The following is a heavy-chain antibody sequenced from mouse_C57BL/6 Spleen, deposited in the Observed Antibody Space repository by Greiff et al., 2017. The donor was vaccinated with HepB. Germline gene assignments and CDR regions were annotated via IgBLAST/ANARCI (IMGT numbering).Heavy chain of an antibody. V-gene: IGHV14-4*01. CDR1: GFNIKDDY. D-gene: IGHD2-2*01. CDR3: TGGLRRYWYFDV. CDR2: IDPENGDT. Sequence: VQLQQSGAELVRPGASVKLSCTASGFNIKDDYMHWVKQRPEQGLEWIGWIDPENGDTEYASKFQGKATITADTSSNTAYLQLSSLTSEDTAVYYCTGGLRRYWYFDVWGTGTTVTVSS. J-gene: IGHJ1*03.